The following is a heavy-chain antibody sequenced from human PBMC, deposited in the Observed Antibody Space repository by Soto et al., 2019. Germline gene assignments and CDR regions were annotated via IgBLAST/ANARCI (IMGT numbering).Heavy chain of an antibody. CDR2: ISEDAETD. V-gene: IGHV3-30*18. CDR1: GFTFSDFG. Sequence: PVGSLRLSCVASGFTFSDFGMHWVRQRPGKGLEWLAVISEDAETDFHADSVKGRFTVSRDNFKETLYLQMNGLTTDDSAVYFCAKAPFCRPYYFYGMDVWGQGTTVTVSS. D-gene: IGHD3-10*01. J-gene: IGHJ6*02. CDR3: AKAPFCRPYYFYGMDV.